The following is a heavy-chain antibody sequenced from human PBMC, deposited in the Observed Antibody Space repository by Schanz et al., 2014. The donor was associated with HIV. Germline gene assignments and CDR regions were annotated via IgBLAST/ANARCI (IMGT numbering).Heavy chain of an antibody. CDR3: ARDCHGGVYYGDYVCY. Sequence: EVQLVESGGGLVQPGGSLRLSCVASGFTLSSYSMNWVRQAPGKGLECVSYMSYSSSAMYYADSVKGRFTISRDKAKNSLYLQMNSLRAEDTAVYYCARDCHGGVYYGDYVCYWGQGTLVTVSS. CDR1: GFTLSSYS. V-gene: IGHV3-48*01. CDR2: MSYSSSAM. D-gene: IGHD4-17*01. J-gene: IGHJ4*02.